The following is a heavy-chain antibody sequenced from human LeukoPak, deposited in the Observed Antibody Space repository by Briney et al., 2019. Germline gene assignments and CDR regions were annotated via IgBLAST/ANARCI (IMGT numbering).Heavy chain of an antibody. CDR3: AREGSYYFDY. CDR2: INHSGST. Sequence: WETLSLTCAVYGGSFSGYYWSWIRQPPGKGLEWIGEINHSGSTNYNPSLKSRVTISVDPSKNQFSLKLSSVTASDTAVYYCAREGSYYFDYWGQGSLVTVSS. D-gene: IGHD1-26*01. V-gene: IGHV4-34*01. CDR1: GGSFSGYY. J-gene: IGHJ4*02.